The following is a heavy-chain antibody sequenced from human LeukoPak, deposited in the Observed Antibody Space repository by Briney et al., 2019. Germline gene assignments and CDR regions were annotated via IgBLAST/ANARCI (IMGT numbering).Heavy chain of an antibody. D-gene: IGHD6-19*01. Sequence: PSETLSLTCAVSGGSISSYYWSWIRQPPGKGLEWIGYIYYSGSTNYNPSLKSRVTISVDTSKNQFSLKLSSVTAADTAVYYCARVALPGIAVAATGAFDIWGQGTMVTVSS. CDR2: IYYSGST. J-gene: IGHJ3*02. CDR3: ARVALPGIAVAATGAFDI. CDR1: GGSISSYY. V-gene: IGHV4-59*01.